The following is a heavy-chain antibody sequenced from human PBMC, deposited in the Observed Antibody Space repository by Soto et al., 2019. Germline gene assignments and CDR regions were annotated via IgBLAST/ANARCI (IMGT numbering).Heavy chain of an antibody. J-gene: IGHJ4*02. CDR2: IIPRSAKS. V-gene: IGHV1-69*13. Sequence: SVKVSCKASGDMFDTYTITWMRQAPGRGLEWVGRIIPRSAKSNYAQKFEGRVTITADESTSTANMELSSLRSDDTAVYYCAKDQTHVLRYFDWLLIPGYWGQGTLVTVSS. CDR1: GDMFDTYT. CDR3: AKDQTHVLRYFDWLLIPGY. D-gene: IGHD3-9*01.